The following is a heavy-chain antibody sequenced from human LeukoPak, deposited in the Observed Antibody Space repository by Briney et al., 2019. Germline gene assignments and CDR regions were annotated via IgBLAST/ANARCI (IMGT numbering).Heavy chain of an antibody. V-gene: IGHV3-7*01. CDR1: GFIFSSYN. CDR2: INPDGSEK. D-gene: IGHD6-19*01. CDR3: ARYGNGAWLAHYAFDS. J-gene: IGHJ3*02. Sequence: GGSLRLSCAASGFIFSSYNMHWVRQAPGKGLEWVANINPDGSEKYYADSVKGRFAISRDNAENSLYLQMNSLRAEDTAVYYCARYGNGAWLAHYAFDSWGQGTMVTVSS.